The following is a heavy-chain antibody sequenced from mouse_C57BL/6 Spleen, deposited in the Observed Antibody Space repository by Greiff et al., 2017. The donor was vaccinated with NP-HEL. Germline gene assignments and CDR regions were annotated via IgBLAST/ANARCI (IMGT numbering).Heavy chain of an antibody. Sequence: QVQLQQPGAELVKPGASVKMSCKASGYTFTSYWITWVKQRPGQGLEWIGDIYPGSGSTNYNEKFTSKATLTVDTSSSTAYMQLSSLTSEDSAVYYGAREGAMAPDVWGTGTTVTVSS. CDR3: AREGAMAPDV. CDR2: IYPGSGST. V-gene: IGHV1-55*01. J-gene: IGHJ1*03. CDR1: GYTFTSYW. D-gene: IGHD3-3*01.